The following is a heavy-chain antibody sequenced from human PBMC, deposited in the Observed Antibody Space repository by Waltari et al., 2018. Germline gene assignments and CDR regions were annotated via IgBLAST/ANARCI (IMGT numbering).Heavy chain of an antibody. CDR1: GFTFRRYR. J-gene: IGHJ3*02. CDR2: ISSSSSYI. V-gene: IGHV3-21*01. Sequence: EVQLVESGGGLVKPGGFLRLSCAASGFTFRRYRMNWVRQATGKGLEWVSSISSSSSYIYYADSVKGRFTISRDNAKNSLYLQMNSLRAEDTAVYYCARRGHYVWGSSSDAFDIWGQGTMVTVSS. D-gene: IGHD3-16*01. CDR3: ARRGHYVWGSSSDAFDI.